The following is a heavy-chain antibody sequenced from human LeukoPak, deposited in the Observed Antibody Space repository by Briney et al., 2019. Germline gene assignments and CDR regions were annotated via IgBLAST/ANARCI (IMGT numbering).Heavy chain of an antibody. D-gene: IGHD4-23*01. Sequence: PSETLSLTCTVSGGSISRYSWSWVRQPPGKGLEWIAYIYYPGTTSYNPSLRSRVTPSLDSSKSHFSLRLSSVTAADTAVYYCARGTDYGVNSYFDSWGQGTLVTVSS. CDR1: GGSISRYS. J-gene: IGHJ4*02. V-gene: IGHV4-59*01. CDR2: IYYPGTT. CDR3: ARGTDYGVNSYFDS.